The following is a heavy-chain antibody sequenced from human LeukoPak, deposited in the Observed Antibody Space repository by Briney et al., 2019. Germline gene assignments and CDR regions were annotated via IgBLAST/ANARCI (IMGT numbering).Heavy chain of an antibody. CDR3: ARDSSGYQ. J-gene: IGHJ4*02. D-gene: IGHD3-22*01. V-gene: IGHV3-7*01. CDR2: IKEDGSEK. Sequence: GGSLRPSCAASGFTFSTYWMSWVHQAPGKGLEWVANIKEDGSEKYYGDSVKGRFTISRDNAKNSLYLQMNSLRAEDTAVYYCARDSSGYQWGQGTLVTVSS. CDR1: GFTFSTYW.